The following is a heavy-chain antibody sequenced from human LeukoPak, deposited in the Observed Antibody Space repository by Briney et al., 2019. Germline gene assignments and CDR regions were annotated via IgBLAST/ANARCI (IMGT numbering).Heavy chain of an antibody. V-gene: IGHV1-69*05. D-gene: IGHD3-3*01. Sequence: SVKVSCKASGGTFSSYAISWVRQAPGQGLEWMGGIIPIFGTANYAQRFQGRVTMTRDTSTSTVYMELSSLRSEDTAVYYCARDQISDYDFWLDPWGQGTLVTVSS. CDR1: GGTFSSYA. J-gene: IGHJ5*02. CDR3: ARDQISDYDFWLDP. CDR2: IIPIFGTA.